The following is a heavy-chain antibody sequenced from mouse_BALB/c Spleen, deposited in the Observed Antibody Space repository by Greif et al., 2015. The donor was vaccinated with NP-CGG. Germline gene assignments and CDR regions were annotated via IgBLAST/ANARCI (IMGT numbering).Heavy chain of an antibody. V-gene: IGHV5-6-4*01. J-gene: IGHJ3*01. CDR1: GFTFSSYT. Sequence: EVKLVESGGGLVKPGGSLKLSCAASGFTFSSYTMSWVRQTPEKRLEWVATISSGGSYTYYPDSVKGRFTISRDNAKNTLYLQMSSLKSEDTAMYYCTRGEFITTASWFAYWGQGTLVTVSA. D-gene: IGHD1-2*01. CDR3: TRGEFITTASWFAY. CDR2: ISSGGSYT.